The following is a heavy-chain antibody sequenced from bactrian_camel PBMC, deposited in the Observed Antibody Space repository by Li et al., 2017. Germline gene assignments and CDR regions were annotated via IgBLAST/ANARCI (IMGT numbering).Heavy chain of an antibody. J-gene: IGHJ4*01. CDR2: INNYSRT. Sequence: QVQLVESGGGSVQAGGALRLSCQVSAHIHSYCLAWFRQAPGKEREEVARINNYSRTTYSASLKDRFRIAKDNSKDTLSLQTNSLEPEDTAIYYCAADGRLKGACDNTDFTYCGQGTQVTVS. D-gene: IGHD2*01. CDR3: AADGRLKGACDNTDFTY. CDR1: AHIHSYC. V-gene: IGHV3S55*01.